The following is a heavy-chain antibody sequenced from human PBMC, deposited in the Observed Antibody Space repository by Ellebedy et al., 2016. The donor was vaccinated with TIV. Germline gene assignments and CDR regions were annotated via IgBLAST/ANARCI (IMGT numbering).Heavy chain of an antibody. J-gene: IGHJ6*02. CDR1: GFTFSTYG. D-gene: IGHD7-27*01. CDR2: IWYDGSFK. CDR3: ARAPPWVRNYGIDV. Sequence: GESLKISXAASGFTFSTYGMHWVRQAPGKGLEWVAAIWYDGSFKYYADSVRGRFTISRDNSKHTLYLQMNSLRVEDTAVYYCARAPPWVRNYGIDVWGQGTTVTVSS. V-gene: IGHV3-33*01.